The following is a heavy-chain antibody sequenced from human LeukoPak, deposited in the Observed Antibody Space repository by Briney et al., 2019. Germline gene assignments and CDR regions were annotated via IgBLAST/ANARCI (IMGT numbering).Heavy chain of an antibody. D-gene: IGHD3-10*01. CDR1: GGSISSYY. CDR2: THYSGST. Sequence: PSETLSLTCSVSGGSISSYYWNWIRQTPGKGLQWIGYTHYSGSTNYNPSLKSRVSISVDTSKNQFSLKLSSVTAADTALYYCARHMVGGYYYGSGSSSYYFDYWGQGTLVTVSS. CDR3: ARHMVGGYYYGSGSSSYYFDY. J-gene: IGHJ4*02. V-gene: IGHV4-59*01.